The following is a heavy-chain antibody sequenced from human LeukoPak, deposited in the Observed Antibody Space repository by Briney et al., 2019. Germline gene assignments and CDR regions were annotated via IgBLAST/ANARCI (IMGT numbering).Heavy chain of an antibody. Sequence: SGGSLRLSCAASGFTFSSYAMHWVRQAPGKGLEWVAVISYDGSNKYYADSVKGRFTISRENSKNTLYLQMNSLRAEDTAVYYCARGGGRGRCSSIVYGLQWGQGTLVTVSS. D-gene: IGHD2-2*01. CDR2: ISYDGSNK. J-gene: IGHJ4*02. CDR1: GFTFSSYA. V-gene: IGHV3-30-3*01. CDR3: ARGGGRGRCSSIVYGLQ.